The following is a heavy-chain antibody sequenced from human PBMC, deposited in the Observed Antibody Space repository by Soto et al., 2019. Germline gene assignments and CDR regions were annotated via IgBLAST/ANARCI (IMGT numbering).Heavy chain of an antibody. Sequence: ESGPTLVNPTQTLTLTCTFSGFSLSTSGVGVGWIRQPPGKALEWLALIYWNDDKRYSPSLKSRLTITKDTSKNQVVLTMTNMDPVDTATYYCAHRPPTYYYDSSGYFPAFDIWGQGTMVTVSS. V-gene: IGHV2-5*01. J-gene: IGHJ3*02. D-gene: IGHD3-22*01. CDR1: GFSLSTSGVG. CDR2: IYWNDDK. CDR3: AHRPPTYYYDSSGYFPAFDI.